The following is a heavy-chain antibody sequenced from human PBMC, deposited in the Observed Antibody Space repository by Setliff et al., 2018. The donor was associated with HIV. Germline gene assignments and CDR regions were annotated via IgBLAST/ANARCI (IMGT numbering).Heavy chain of an antibody. Sequence: GGSLRLSCVGTGFTFDDHIMHWVRQVPGRGLEWVSLISENGGRANYADSVKGRFTISRDNSKNTLYLEMTSLRAEDTAVYHCAKDMNYNNDYPGVLGSWGRGTLVTSPQ. D-gene: IGHD3-16*01. J-gene: IGHJ4*02. CDR1: GFTFDDHI. V-gene: IGHV3-43*01. CDR2: ISENGGRA. CDR3: AKDMNYNNDYPGVLGS.